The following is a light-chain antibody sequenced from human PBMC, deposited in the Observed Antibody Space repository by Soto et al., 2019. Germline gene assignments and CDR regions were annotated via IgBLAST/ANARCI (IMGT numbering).Light chain of an antibody. CDR3: QRAYSSPLT. Sequence: EIQMTQSPSSLSTSVGDRVSITCRASQNISRYLNWYQQKPGKAPKLLIYTASSLQSGVPSRFSGSGSGTDFTLTISSLQPEDFATYYCQRAYSSPLTFGGGTKVDIK. CDR1: QNISRY. CDR2: TAS. J-gene: IGKJ4*01. V-gene: IGKV1-39*01.